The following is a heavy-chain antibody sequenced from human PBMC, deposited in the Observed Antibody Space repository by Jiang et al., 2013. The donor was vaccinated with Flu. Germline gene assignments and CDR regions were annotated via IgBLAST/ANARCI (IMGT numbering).Heavy chain of an antibody. CDR2: INHSGST. V-gene: IGHV4-34*01. Sequence: LLKPSETLSLTCAVYGGSFSGYYWSWIRQPPGKGLEWIGEINHSGSTNYNPSLKSRVTISVDTSKNQFSLKLGSVTAADTAVYYCARGMFYSGSFNYGMDVWGKGTTVTVSS. J-gene: IGHJ6*04. CDR1: GGSFSGYY. CDR3: ARGMFYSGSFNYGMDV. D-gene: IGHD1-26*01.